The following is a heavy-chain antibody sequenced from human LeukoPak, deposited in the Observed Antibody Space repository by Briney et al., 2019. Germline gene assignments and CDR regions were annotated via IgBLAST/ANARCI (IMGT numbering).Heavy chain of an antibody. CDR3: AITSEDYNYYYVMDV. CDR1: GGSICSTPYS. Sequence: SETLSLTCTHSGGSICSTPYSSGWIRQPPGKGLGWIGSIHYSGSTYYNPSLKSRVTISVDTSKNHFSLRLSSVTAADTAVYYCAITSEDYNYYYVMDVWGRGTTVTVSS. V-gene: IGHV4-39*02. CDR2: IHYSGST. D-gene: IGHD1/OR15-1a*01. J-gene: IGHJ6*02.